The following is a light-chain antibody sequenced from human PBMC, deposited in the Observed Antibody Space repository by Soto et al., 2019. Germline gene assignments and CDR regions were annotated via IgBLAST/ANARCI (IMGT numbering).Light chain of an antibody. Sequence: DIQMTQSPSSLSASVGHRVTITCQASQDIDKYLNWYQQKPGKAPKLLIDDVTNLETGGPSRYSVSASGKHFTFTICSLQPEDIATYYCQQYYGLPITFGQGRRLEIK. CDR1: QDIDKY. CDR3: QQYYGLPIT. V-gene: IGKV1-33*01. CDR2: DVT. J-gene: IGKJ5*01.